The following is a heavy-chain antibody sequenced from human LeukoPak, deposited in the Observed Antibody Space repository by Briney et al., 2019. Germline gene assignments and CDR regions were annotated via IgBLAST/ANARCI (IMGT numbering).Heavy chain of an antibody. Sequence: PVGSLRLSCAASGFSFRSYAMSWVPQAPGRGQEWVSAISGSGGTTDYADSVKGRFTISRDHSKNTLYLQMNSLRAEDTAVYYCAKGQELAVAGARDYWGQGTLVTVSS. V-gene: IGHV3-23*01. CDR3: AKGQELAVAGARDY. CDR1: GFSFRSYA. CDR2: ISGSGGTT. D-gene: IGHD6-19*01. J-gene: IGHJ4*02.